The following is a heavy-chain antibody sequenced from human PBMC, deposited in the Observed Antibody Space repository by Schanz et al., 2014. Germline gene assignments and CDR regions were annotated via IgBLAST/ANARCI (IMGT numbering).Heavy chain of an antibody. J-gene: IGHJ4*01. Sequence: VQLVESGGGVVQPGRSLRLSCAASGFTFSSYGMHWVRQAPGQGLEKVAVTSTDGTKTYYAASVKGRFTISRDNSKNTLYLQMNSLRDDDTAVYYCARDDAWAFDYWGHGTLVTVSS. V-gene: IGHV3-30*19. CDR3: ARDDAWAFDY. D-gene: IGHD7-27*01. CDR2: TSTDGTKT. CDR1: GFTFSSYG.